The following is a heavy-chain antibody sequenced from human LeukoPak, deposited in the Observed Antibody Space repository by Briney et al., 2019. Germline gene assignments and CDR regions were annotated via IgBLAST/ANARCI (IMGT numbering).Heavy chain of an antibody. D-gene: IGHD3-22*01. CDR2: ISGSGGST. J-gene: IGHJ3*02. CDR3: ARDPGVTMIVVGDAFDI. Sequence: PGGSLRLSCAASGFTFSSYAMSWVRQAPGKGLEWVSAISGSGGSTYYADSVKGRFTISRDNSKNTLYLQMNSLRAEDTAVYYCARDPGVTMIVVGDAFDIWGQGTMVTVSS. V-gene: IGHV3-23*01. CDR1: GFTFSSYA.